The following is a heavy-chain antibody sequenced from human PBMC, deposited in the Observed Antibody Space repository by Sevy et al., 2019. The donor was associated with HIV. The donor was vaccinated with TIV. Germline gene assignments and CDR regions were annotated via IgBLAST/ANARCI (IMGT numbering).Heavy chain of an antibody. V-gene: IGHV3-23*01. Sequence: GGSLRLSCAASGFTFSGYAMSWVRQAPGKGLEWVSSITGSGDSTYYADSVKGRFTISRDNSKDMLYLQMNSLRADDTAVYYCAKDITPGRRGAMIDGGFDYWGQGTLVTVSS. CDR1: GFTFSGYA. CDR2: ITGSGDST. D-gene: IGHD3-22*01. CDR3: AKDITPGRRGAMIDGGFDY. J-gene: IGHJ4*02.